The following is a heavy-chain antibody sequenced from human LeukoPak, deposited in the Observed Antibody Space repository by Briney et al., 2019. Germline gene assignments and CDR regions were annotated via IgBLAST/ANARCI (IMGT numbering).Heavy chain of an antibody. V-gene: IGHV1-2*06. D-gene: IGHD3-10*01. Sequence: ASVKVSCKAFGYTFTGYYMHWVRQAPGQGLEWMGRINPNSGGTNYAQKLQGRVTMTTDTSTSTAYMELRSLRSDDTAVYYCARDSEVWFGELSPDYYYYMDVWGKGTTVTISS. J-gene: IGHJ6*03. CDR1: GYTFTGYY. CDR2: INPNSGGT. CDR3: ARDSEVWFGELSPDYYYYMDV.